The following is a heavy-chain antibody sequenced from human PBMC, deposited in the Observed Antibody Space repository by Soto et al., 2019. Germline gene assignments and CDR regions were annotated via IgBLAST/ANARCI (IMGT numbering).Heavy chain of an antibody. Sequence: QVQLQESGPGLVKPSGTRSLTCAVSGGSISSTNWWTWVRQPPGKGLEWIGNMYHSGSTNYNPYLKSRVDISVDKSQKPYYPKLHSVTAPDTAVYFCERDRSRGTYYGSDGVFDIWGQGTMVTVSS. CDR2: MYHSGST. V-gene: IGHV4-4*02. CDR3: ERDRSRGTYYGSDGVFDI. J-gene: IGHJ3*02. D-gene: IGHD1-26*01. CDR1: GGSISSTNW.